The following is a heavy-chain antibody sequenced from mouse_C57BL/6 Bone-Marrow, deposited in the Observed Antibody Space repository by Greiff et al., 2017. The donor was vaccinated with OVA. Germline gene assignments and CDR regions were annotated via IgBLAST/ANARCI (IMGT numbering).Heavy chain of an antibody. CDR2: IYPGGGYT. CDR3: ARRPYFDY. J-gene: IGHJ2*01. Sequence: QVQLQQSGAELVRPGTSVKMSCKASGYTFTNYWIGWAQQRPGHGLEWIGDIYPGGGYTNYNEKFKGKATLTAEKSSSTAYMQFSSLTSEDSAIYYSARRPYFDYWGQGTTLTVSS. CDR1: GYTFTNYW. V-gene: IGHV1-63*01.